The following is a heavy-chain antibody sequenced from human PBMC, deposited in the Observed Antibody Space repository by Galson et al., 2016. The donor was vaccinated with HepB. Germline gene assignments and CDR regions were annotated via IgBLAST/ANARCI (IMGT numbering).Heavy chain of an antibody. CDR3: VRGGLGV. J-gene: IGHJ6*02. D-gene: IGHD7-27*01. V-gene: IGHV1-18*01. CDR1: GYTFINYG. CDR2: ISTYNGNT. Sequence: SVKVSCKASGYTFINYGISWVRRAPGQGLEWMGWISTYNGNTKYAQKLQDRLTMTTDTPTSTAYMELRSLRYDDTAVYYCVRGGLGVWGQGTTVTVSS.